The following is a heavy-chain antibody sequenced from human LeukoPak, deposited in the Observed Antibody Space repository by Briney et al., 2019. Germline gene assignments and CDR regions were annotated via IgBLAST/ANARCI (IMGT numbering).Heavy chain of an antibody. V-gene: IGHV4-39*01. J-gene: IGHJ3*02. CDR3: ARPEAASCGGDCYSRAFDI. CDR2: MFYGGST. D-gene: IGHD2-21*02. CDR1: GGSISSSNYY. Sequence: SETLSLTCTVSGGSISSSNYYWGWIRQPPGKGLEWIGTMFYGGSTHYNPSLKSRVTISVDTSKNQFSLKLSSVTAADTALYYYARPEAASCGGDCYSRAFDIWGQGTMVTVSS.